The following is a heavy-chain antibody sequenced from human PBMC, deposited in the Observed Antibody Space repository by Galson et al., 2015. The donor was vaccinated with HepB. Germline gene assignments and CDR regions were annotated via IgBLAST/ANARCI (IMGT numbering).Heavy chain of an antibody. D-gene: IGHD4-11*01. V-gene: IGHV3-23*01. CDR2: VSGSGDST. CDR1: GFTSSSYA. J-gene: IGHJ6*03. Sequence: SLRLSCAASGFTSSSYAMSWVRQSPGKGLEWVSSVSGSGDSTHYADSVKGRFTISRDNSKNTLYLQMSSLGAEDTAVYYCAKGGTSVPTFYFYYMDVWGKGTTVTVSS. CDR3: AKGGTSVPTFYFYYMDV.